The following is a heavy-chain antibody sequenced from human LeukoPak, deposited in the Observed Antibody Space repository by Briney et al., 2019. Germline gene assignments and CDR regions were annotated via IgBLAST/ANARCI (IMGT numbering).Heavy chain of an antibody. CDR3: ARFGYYDSSGYSFDY. CDR1: GGSISSGGYS. V-gene: IGHV4-30-2*01. D-gene: IGHD3-22*01. J-gene: IGHJ4*02. CDR2: IYHSGST. Sequence: SQTLSLTSAVSGGSISSGGYSWSWIRQPPGKGLEWIGYIYHSGSTYYNPSLKSRVTISVDRSKNQFSLKLSSVTAADTAVYYCARFGYYDSSGYSFDYWGQGTLVTVSS.